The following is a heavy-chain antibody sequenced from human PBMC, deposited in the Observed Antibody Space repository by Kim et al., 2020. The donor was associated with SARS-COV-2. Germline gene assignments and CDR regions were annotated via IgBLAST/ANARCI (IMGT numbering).Heavy chain of an antibody. V-gene: IGHV4-31*03. CDR2: VYYSGNT. CDR3: ARGRGLVTGVNYYVMD. D-gene: IGHD1-20*01. J-gene: IGHJ6*01. CDR1: GGSISSGGSY. Sequence: SETLSLTCTVSGGSISSGGSYWGWIRQYPGKGLEWIGYVYYSGNTYYNPSLKSRGYISVDTSKNLFSLKLTSVTAADTAVYYCARGRGLVTGVNYYVMD.